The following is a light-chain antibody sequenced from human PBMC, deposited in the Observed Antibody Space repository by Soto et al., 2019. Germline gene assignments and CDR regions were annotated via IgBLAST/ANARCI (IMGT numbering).Light chain of an antibody. J-gene: IGKJ2*01. CDR2: DAS. V-gene: IGKV3-11*01. CDR1: QSVNSY. Sequence: EIVLTQSPATLSLSLGERATLSCMAIQSVNSYLAWYQQKVGQAPRLIIYDASYRATGIPARFSGSGSGSDFTLTISSLGPEDFAVYYCQQRHSWPYTFGQGTKLEMK. CDR3: QQRHSWPYT.